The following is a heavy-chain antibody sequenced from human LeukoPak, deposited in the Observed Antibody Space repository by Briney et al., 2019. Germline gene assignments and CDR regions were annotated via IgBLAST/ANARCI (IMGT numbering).Heavy chain of an antibody. Sequence: GGSLKLSCAASGFTFSNAWMNWVRQAPGKGLEWVGRIKSKTDGGTTDYAAPVKGRFTISRDDSKNTLYLQMNSLKTEDTAVYYCTTVIAVAGTDFDYWGQGTLVTVSS. CDR3: TTVIAVAGTDFDY. CDR1: GFTFSNAW. CDR2: IKSKTDGGTT. J-gene: IGHJ4*02. D-gene: IGHD6-19*01. V-gene: IGHV3-15*07.